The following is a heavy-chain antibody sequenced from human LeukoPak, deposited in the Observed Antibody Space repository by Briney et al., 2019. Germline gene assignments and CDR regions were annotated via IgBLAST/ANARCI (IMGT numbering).Heavy chain of an antibody. D-gene: IGHD3-9*01. CDR1: GGTFSSYA. CDR3: ARGGDILTGYYTDSGYYYYYYMDV. V-gene: IGHV1-18*01. J-gene: IGHJ6*03. Sequence: ASVKVSCKASGGTFSSYAISWVRQAPGQGLEWMGWISAYNGNTNYAQKLQGRVTMTTDTSTSTAYMELRSLRSDDTAVYYCARGGDILTGYYTDSGYYYYYYMDVWGKGTTVTVSS. CDR2: ISAYNGNT.